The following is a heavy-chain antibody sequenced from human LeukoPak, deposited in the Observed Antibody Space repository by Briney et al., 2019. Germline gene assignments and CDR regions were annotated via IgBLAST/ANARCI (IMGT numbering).Heavy chain of an antibody. Sequence: ASVKVSCKASGYTFTGYYIHWGRQAPGQGPEWMGWINPHSGATNYAQKSQGRVTMTRDTSISTAFMELSSLRSDDTAMYYCSRDLLMYYSGSGESTWGQGTQVTVSS. CDR3: SRDLLMYYSGSGEST. CDR2: INPHSGAT. D-gene: IGHD3-10*01. J-gene: IGHJ5*02. V-gene: IGHV1-2*02. CDR1: GYTFTGYY.